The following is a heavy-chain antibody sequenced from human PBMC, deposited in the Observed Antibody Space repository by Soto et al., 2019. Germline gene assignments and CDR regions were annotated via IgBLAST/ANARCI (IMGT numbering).Heavy chain of an antibody. D-gene: IGHD1-26*01. CDR2: TYYRSKWYN. CDR3: AREGGYNWFDP. V-gene: IGHV6-1*01. J-gene: IGHJ5*02. Sequence: SPSRGLEWLGRTYYRSKWYNDYAVSVKSRIAINPDTSKNQFSLQLNSVTPEDTAVYYCAREGGYNWFDPWGQGTLVTVSS.